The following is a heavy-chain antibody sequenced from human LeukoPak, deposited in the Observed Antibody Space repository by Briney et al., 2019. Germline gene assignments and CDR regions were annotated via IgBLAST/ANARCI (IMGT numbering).Heavy chain of an antibody. CDR1: GYTFTSYG. D-gene: IGHD2-15*01. V-gene: IGHV1-18*04. J-gene: IGHJ6*04. Sequence: ASVKVSCKASGYTFTSYGISWVRQAPGQGLEWMGWISAYNGNTNYAQKLQGRVTMTTDTSTSTAYMELRSLRSDDTAVCYCARGRPYIVVVVAAAWDGMDVWGKGTTVTVSS. CDR2: ISAYNGNT. CDR3: ARGRPYIVVVVAAAWDGMDV.